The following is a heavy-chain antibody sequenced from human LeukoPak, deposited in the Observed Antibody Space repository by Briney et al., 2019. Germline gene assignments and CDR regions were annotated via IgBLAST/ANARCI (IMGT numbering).Heavy chain of an antibody. J-gene: IGHJ4*02. D-gene: IGHD1-26*01. CDR1: CGSISSGVYY. V-gene: IGHV4-30-4*08. CDR3: ASVSVGATAWHFES. CDR2: IYYSGST. Sequence: SQTLSLTCSVSCGSISSGVYYWSWIRQHPGKGLEWIGYIYYSGSTSYNPSLKSRVTISVDTSKNQFSLKLSSVIAGYTALYYCASVSVGATAWHFESWGQGTLVAASS.